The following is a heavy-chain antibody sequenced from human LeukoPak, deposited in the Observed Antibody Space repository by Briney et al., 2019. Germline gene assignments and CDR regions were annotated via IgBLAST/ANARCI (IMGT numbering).Heavy chain of an antibody. D-gene: IGHD6-13*01. CDR1: GFTFSSYR. V-gene: IGHV3-74*01. CDR2: INSDGSST. J-gene: IGHJ4*02. Sequence: GGSLRLSCAASGFTFSSYRMHWVRQAPGKGLVWVTRINSDGSSTNYADSVKGRFTISRDNAKDTVYLQMNSLRAEDTAVYYCARSRYSSSWSLDYWGQGTLVIVSS. CDR3: ARSRYSSSWSLDY.